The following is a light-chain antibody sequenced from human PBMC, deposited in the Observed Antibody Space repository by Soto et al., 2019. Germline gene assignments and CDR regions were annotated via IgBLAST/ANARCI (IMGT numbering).Light chain of an antibody. Sequence: EPVLTQSPGTLSLSPGERATLSCRASQSGSTNYLAWYQQKPGQAPRLLIYGASNRATGIPDRFSGRGSGTDFTRTISRLEPEDFAVYYCQQYGSAGTFGQGTKVDIK. CDR2: GAS. J-gene: IGKJ1*01. V-gene: IGKV3-20*01. CDR3: QQYGSAGT. CDR1: QSGSTNY.